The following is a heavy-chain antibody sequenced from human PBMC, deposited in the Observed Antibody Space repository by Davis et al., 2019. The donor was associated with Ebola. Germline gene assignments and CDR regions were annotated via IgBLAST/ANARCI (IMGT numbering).Heavy chain of an antibody. Sequence: GGSLRLSCAASGFTFSSYGMHWVRQAPGKGLEWVAVIWYDGSNKYYADSVKGRFTASRDNAKNSLYLQMNSLRAEDSAVYFCARDRDYYDTSAYHPRGWFDLWGQGTLVTVSS. CDR3: ARDRDYYDTSAYHPRGWFDL. V-gene: IGHV3-33*01. D-gene: IGHD3-22*01. CDR2: IWYDGSNK. CDR1: GFTFSSYG. J-gene: IGHJ5*02.